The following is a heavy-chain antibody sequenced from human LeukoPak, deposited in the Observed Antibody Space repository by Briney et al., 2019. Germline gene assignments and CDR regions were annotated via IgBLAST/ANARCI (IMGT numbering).Heavy chain of an antibody. J-gene: IGHJ4*02. Sequence: PSETLSLTCTVPGGSISSYYWSWIRQPPGKGLEWIGYIYYSGSTNYNPSLKSRVTISVDTSKNQFSLKLSSVTAADTAVYYCARWAAATFDYWGQGTLVTVSS. CDR3: ARWAAATFDY. D-gene: IGHD6-13*01. V-gene: IGHV4-59*01. CDR2: IYYSGST. CDR1: GGSISSYY.